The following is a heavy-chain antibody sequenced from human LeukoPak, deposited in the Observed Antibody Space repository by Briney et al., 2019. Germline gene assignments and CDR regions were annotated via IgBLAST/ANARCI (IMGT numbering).Heavy chain of an antibody. CDR2: ISGSGGST. Sequence: GGSLRLSCAASGFTFSSYAMTWVRQAPGKGLEWVSAISGSGGSTYYADSVKGRFTISRDSSKNTLYLQMNSLRAEDMAVYYCAKGGSGYPATDYYYYGMDVWGKGTTVTVSS. CDR3: AKGGSGYPATDYYYYGMDV. J-gene: IGHJ6*04. V-gene: IGHV3-23*01. CDR1: GFTFSSYA. D-gene: IGHD5-12*01.